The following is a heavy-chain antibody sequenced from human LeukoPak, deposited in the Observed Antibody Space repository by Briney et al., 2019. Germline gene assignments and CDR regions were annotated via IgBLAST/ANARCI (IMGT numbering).Heavy chain of an antibody. J-gene: IGHJ5*02. CDR2: IIPILVIT. Sequence: SVKVSCKASGGTFSSYAISWVRQAPGRGLEWMGRIIPILVITNYAQKFQGRVTITADKSTSTAYMELSSLRSEDTAVYYCARQDCTNGVCYWGWFDPWGQGTLVTVSS. CDR1: GGTFSSYA. CDR3: ARQDCTNGVCYWGWFDP. D-gene: IGHD2-8*01. V-gene: IGHV1-69*04.